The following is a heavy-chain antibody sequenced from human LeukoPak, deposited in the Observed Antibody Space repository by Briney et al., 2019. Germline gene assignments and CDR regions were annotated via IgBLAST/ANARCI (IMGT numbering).Heavy chain of an antibody. CDR3: ARTVVAVNDHDAFDI. CDR1: GFTFSSYS. D-gene: IGHD2-15*01. CDR2: ISSSSSYI. Sequence: GGSLRLSCAASGFTFSSYSMNWVRQAPGKGLEWVSSISSSSSYIYYADSVKGRFTISRDNAKNSLYLQMNSLRAEDTAVYYCARTVVAVNDHDAFDIWGQGTMVTVSS. J-gene: IGHJ3*02. V-gene: IGHV3-21*01.